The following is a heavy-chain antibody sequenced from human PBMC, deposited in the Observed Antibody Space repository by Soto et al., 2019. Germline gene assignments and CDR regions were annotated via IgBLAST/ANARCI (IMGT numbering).Heavy chain of an antibody. Sequence: ELQLVETGGGLIQTGGSLRLSCAASGFSISSNYIAWVRQPPGKGLEWVSTTFSGGNTEYAASVKGRCSISRDNYKNTLYLQMDNLRVKVTAVYYCARKPPSAIQGWAFVMDGWGQWTTVSVS. D-gene: IGHD2-21*01. J-gene: IGHJ6*02. CDR2: TFSGGNT. V-gene: IGHV3-53*02. CDR1: GFSISSNY. CDR3: ARKPPSAIQGWAFVMDG.